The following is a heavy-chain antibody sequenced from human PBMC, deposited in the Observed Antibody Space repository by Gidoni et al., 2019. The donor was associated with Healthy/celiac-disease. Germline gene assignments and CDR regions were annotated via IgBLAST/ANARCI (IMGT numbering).Heavy chain of an antibody. D-gene: IGHD3-9*01. CDR2: IYTSGST. CDR1: GGSIRRGSYY. V-gene: IGHV4-61*02. Sequence: QVQLQESGPGLVKPSQTLSLTCTVSGGSIRRGSYYWGWLRQPAGKGLDWIGRIYTSGSTNYNPSLKSRVTMSVDTSKNQFSLKLSSVTAADTAVYYCARALILTGYYKRGEAFDIWGQGTMVTVSS. J-gene: IGHJ3*02. CDR3: ARALILTGYYKRGEAFDI.